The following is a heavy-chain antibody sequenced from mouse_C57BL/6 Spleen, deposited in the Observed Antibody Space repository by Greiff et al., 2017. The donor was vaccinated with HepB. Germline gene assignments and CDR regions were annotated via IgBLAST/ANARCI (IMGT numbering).Heavy chain of an antibody. Sequence: EVQLVDSGGGLVQPGGSMKLSCVASGFTFSNYWMNWVRQSPEKGLEWVAQIRLKSDNYATHYAEPVKGRFTISRDDSKSSVYLQMNNLRAEDTGIYYCTRNYEYDGTHAMDYGGQGTSVTVYS. D-gene: IGHD2-4*01. CDR2: IRLKSDNYAT. V-gene: IGHV6-3*01. CDR1: GFTFSNYW. J-gene: IGHJ4*01. CDR3: TRNYEYDGTHAMDY.